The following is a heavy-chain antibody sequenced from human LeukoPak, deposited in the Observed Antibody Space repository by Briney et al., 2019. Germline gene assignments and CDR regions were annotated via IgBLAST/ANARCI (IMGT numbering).Heavy chain of an antibody. CDR3: AKYRVPVSMI. V-gene: IGHV3-23*01. D-gene: IGHD3-22*01. CDR2: ISGSGSST. Sequence: GGSLRLSCAASASTFSGYGMSWVRQAPGKGLEWVSGISGSGSSTYYADSVKGRFTISRDNSKSILYLQMSSLRAEDTAVYYCAKYRVPVSMIWGQGTLVTVSS. J-gene: IGHJ4*02. CDR1: ASTFSGYG.